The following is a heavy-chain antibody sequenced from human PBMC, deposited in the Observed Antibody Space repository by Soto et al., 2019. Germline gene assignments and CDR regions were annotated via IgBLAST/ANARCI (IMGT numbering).Heavy chain of an antibody. J-gene: IGHJ4*02. D-gene: IGHD5-18*01. CDR2: ISSSSSTI. CDR3: ARDSGYSYGPFDY. CDR1: GFTFSSYS. V-gene: IGHV3-48*02. Sequence: EVQLVESGGGLVQPGGSLRLSCAASGFTFSSYSMNWVRQAPGKGLEWVSYISSSSSTIYYADSVKGRFTIPRDNAKNSLYLQMSSLRDEDTAVYYCARDSGYSYGPFDYWGQGTLVTVSS.